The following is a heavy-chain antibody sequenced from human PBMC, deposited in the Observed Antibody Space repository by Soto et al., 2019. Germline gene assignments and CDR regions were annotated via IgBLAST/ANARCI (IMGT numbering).Heavy chain of an antibody. CDR2: IYYSGST. D-gene: IGHD3-16*02. J-gene: IGHJ4*02. Sequence: PSETLSLTCTVSGGSISSGGYYWSWIRQHPGKGLEWIGYIYYSGSTYYNPSLKSRVTISVDTSKNQFSLKLSSVTAADTAVYYCARDSIRDDCIWGSYRPSWYFDYWGQGTLVTVSS. CDR1: GGSISSGGYY. CDR3: ARDSIRDDCIWGSYRPSWYFDY. V-gene: IGHV4-31*03.